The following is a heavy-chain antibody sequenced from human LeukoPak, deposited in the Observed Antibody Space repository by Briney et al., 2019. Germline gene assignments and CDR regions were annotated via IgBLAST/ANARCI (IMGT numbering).Heavy chain of an antibody. CDR1: GFTFSSYA. D-gene: IGHD4-17*01. J-gene: IGHJ4*02. V-gene: IGHV3-23*01. CDR2: ISGSGGST. CDR3: AKAPIFGYGDYYFDY. Sequence: PGGSLRLSCAASGFTFSSYAMSWARQAPGKGLEWVSAISGSGGSTYYADSVKGRFTISRDNSKNTLYLQMNSLRAEDTAVYYCAKAPIFGYGDYYFDYWGQGTLVTVSS.